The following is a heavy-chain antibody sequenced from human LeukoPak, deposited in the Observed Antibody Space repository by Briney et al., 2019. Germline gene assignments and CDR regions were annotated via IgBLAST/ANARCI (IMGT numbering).Heavy chain of an antibody. CDR2: IVVGSGNT. J-gene: IGHJ4*02. CDR3: AACGHYGGNSHYFDY. CDR1: GFTFTSSA. Sequence: SVNVSCKASGFTFTSSAVQWVRQARGQRLEWIGWIVVGSGNTNYAQKFQERVTITRDMSTSTAYMELSSLRSEDTAVYYCAACGHYGGNSHYFDYWGQGTLVTVSS. D-gene: IGHD4-23*01. V-gene: IGHV1-58*01.